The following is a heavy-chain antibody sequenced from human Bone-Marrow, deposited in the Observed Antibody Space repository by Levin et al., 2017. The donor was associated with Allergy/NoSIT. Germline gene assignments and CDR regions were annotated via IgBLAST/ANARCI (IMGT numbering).Heavy chain of an antibody. CDR1: GFTFSTSW. V-gene: IGHV3-7*01. Sequence: LSLTCAASGFTFSTSWMIWVRQAPGQGLEWVATIKQDGTQEFFVDSVQGRFTISRDNVKNSLYLQMNSLRAEDTAVYYCARGSGYSSNWFDPWGQGTLVTVSS. J-gene: IGHJ5*02. CDR3: ARGSGYSSNWFDP. CDR2: IKQDGTQE. D-gene: IGHD2-8*01.